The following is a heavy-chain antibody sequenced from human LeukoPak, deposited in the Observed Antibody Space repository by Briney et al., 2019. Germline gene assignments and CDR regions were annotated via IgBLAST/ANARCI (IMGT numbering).Heavy chain of an antibody. V-gene: IGHV3-30*02. D-gene: IGHD6-19*01. Sequence: SVKGRFTISRDNSKNTLYLQMNSLRPEDTAVYYCAKGRRSSGWYYFDYWGQGTLVTVSS. J-gene: IGHJ4*02. CDR3: AKGRRSSGWYYFDY.